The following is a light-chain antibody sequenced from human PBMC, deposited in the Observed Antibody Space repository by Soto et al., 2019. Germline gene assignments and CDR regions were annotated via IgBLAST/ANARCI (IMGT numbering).Light chain of an antibody. Sequence: QSALTQPASVSGSPGQSITISCTGTSSDIGRYNYVSWYQQHPGKAPRLVIYEVSHRPSVISDRFSGSKSANTASLTIAGLQAEDEADYYCSSYTSITTYVFGTGTKVTVL. V-gene: IGLV2-14*01. CDR3: SSYTSITTYV. J-gene: IGLJ1*01. CDR1: SSDIGRYNY. CDR2: EVS.